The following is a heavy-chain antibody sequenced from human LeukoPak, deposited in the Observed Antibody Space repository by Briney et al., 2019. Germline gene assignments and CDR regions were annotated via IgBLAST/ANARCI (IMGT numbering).Heavy chain of an antibody. CDR3: AKNYKYILTGYYSHS. Sequence: GGSLRLSCAASGFTFSRYAMSWVRQAPGKGLEWVSTISGSGDSKFYAGSVKGRFTIARDNSKKKLYLQMNSLRAEDTAVYFCAKNYKYILTGYYSHSWGQGTLVTVSS. V-gene: IGHV3-23*01. J-gene: IGHJ4*02. CDR1: GFTFSRYA. D-gene: IGHD3-9*01. CDR2: ISGSGDSK.